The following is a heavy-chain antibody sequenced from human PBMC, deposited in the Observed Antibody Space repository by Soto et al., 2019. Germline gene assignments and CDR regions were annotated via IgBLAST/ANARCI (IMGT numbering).Heavy chain of an antibody. V-gene: IGHV3-23*01. CDR3: AKDGSKKGYYGSGSYFDY. CDR1: GFTFSSYA. Sequence: GGSLRLSCAASGFTFSSYAMSWVRQAPGKGLEWVSAISGSGGSTYYADSVKGRFTISRDNSKNTLYLQMNSLRAEDTAVYYCAKDGSKKGYYGSGSYFDYWGQGTLVTVSS. D-gene: IGHD3-10*01. J-gene: IGHJ4*02. CDR2: ISGSGGST.